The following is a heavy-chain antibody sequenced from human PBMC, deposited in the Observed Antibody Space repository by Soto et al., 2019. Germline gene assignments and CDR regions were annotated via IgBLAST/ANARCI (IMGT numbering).Heavy chain of an antibody. J-gene: IGHJ4*02. V-gene: IGHV3-30*18. CDR3: AKDCWSQGGGVVIIQTFDY. CDR2: ILHDGSNE. Sequence: PGGSLRLSCAASGFTFNTYGMHWVRQAPGKGLEWVALILHDGSNEYYADSVKGRFTISRDNSRNTLYLQMNSLRGEDTAVYYCAKDCWSQGGGVVIIQTFDYWGQGA. CDR1: GFTFNTYG. D-gene: IGHD3-3*01.